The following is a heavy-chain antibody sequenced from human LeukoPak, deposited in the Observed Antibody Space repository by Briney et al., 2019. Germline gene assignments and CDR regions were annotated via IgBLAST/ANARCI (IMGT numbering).Heavy chain of an antibody. CDR1: GGSISSSTYY. D-gene: IGHD6-19*01. CDR3: ARQKGGVAGLKYYFDY. V-gene: IGHV4-39*01. Sequence: SETLSLTCTVSGGSISSSTYYWGWIRQPPGKGLEWIGCIYYSGSTYSNPSLKGRVTISVDTSKNQFSLKLTSVTAADTAVYSCARQKGGVAGLKYYFDYWGQGTLVTVSS. J-gene: IGHJ4*02. CDR2: IYYSGST.